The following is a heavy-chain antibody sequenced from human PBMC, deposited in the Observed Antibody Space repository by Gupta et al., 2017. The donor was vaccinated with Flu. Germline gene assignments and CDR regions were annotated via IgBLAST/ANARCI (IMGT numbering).Heavy chain of an antibody. V-gene: IGHV3-64*01. D-gene: IGHD2-15*01. CDR3: AREYCSGGDCFFYFDY. Sequence: EVQLVESGGGLVQPGGSLRLSCAASGFTFRSYAMHWVRQAPGEGLEYVSAISSVGSSIYYANSVKGRFTISRDNSKNTLYLQMGSLRAEDMAVYYCAREYCSGGDCFFYFDYWGRGTLVTVSS. CDR1: GFTFRSYA. J-gene: IGHJ4*02. CDR2: ISSVGSSI.